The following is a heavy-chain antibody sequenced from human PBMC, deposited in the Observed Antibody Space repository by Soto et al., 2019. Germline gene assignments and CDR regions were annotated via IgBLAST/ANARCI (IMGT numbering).Heavy chain of an antibody. CDR3: ARERTNFFDS. CDR2: IYYSGST. CDR1: GGSISSYY. J-gene: IGHJ5*01. Sequence: SETLSLTCTVSGGSISSYYWSWIRQPPGKGLEWIGYIYYSGSTNYNPSLRSRVTISVDTSKNQFSLKLSSVTAADTAVYYCARERTNFFDSWGQGTLVTVSS. V-gene: IGHV4-59*01.